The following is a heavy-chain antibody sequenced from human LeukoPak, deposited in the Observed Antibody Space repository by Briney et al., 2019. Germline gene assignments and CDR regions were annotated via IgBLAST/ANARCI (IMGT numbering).Heavy chain of an antibody. V-gene: IGHV1-69*05. J-gene: IGHJ3*02. D-gene: IGHD1-26*01. Sequence: SVKVSCKASGGTFSSYAISWVRQAPGQGLEWMGGIIPIFGTANYAQKFQGRVTITTDESTSTAYMELSSLRSEDTAVYYCATKYSGSYGGIYAFDIWGQGTMATVSS. CDR2: IIPIFGTA. CDR3: ATKYSGSYGGIYAFDI. CDR1: GGTFSSYA.